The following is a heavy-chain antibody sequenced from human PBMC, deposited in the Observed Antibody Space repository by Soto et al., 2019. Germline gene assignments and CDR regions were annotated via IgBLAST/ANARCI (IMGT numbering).Heavy chain of an antibody. Sequence: SQTLSLTCAISGDSVSTNSATWDWIRQSPSRGPEWLGRTYFWSRWKNDYADSVKSRITVNADASKNQFFLHLDSVTSEDTGVYYCARGRPSYYAMDVWGQGTAVTVSS. CDR3: ARGRPSYYAMDV. J-gene: IGHJ6*02. CDR2: TYFWSRWKN. V-gene: IGHV6-1*01. CDR1: GDSVSTNSAT.